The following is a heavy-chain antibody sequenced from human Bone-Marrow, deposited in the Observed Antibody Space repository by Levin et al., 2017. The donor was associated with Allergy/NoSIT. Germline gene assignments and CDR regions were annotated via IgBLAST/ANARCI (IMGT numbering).Heavy chain of an antibody. CDR1: GYSFTNYW. V-gene: IGHV5-51*01. J-gene: IGHJ3*02. CDR3: ARPGVSVGGHFYQDAFEI. Sequence: PGESLKISCKASGYSFTNYWIVWVRQMPGKGLEWMGVIYGGDSDTRYSPSFQGQVTFPVDKSISTAYLQWSDLKASESATYYCARPGVSVGGHFYQDAFEIWGQGTLVTVSS. CDR2: IYGGDSDT. D-gene: IGHD2-21*01.